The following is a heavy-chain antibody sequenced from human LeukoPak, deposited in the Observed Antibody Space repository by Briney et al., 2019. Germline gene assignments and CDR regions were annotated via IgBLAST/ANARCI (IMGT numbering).Heavy chain of an antibody. D-gene: IGHD6-19*01. CDR1: GCTISSYD. CDR2: IYYSGST. Sequence: SETLSLTCTVSGCTISSYDWSWVRQPPGKGLEWIGCIYYSGSTTYNPSLKSGVIILVATSKNQSSLKQSSVTAADTAVYYCARGLLSGWYGNWFDPWGQGTLVTVSS. CDR3: ARGLLSGWYGNWFDP. V-gene: IGHV4-59*01. J-gene: IGHJ5*02.